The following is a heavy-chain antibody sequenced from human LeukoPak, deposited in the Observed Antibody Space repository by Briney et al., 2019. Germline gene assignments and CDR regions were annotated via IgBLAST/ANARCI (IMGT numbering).Heavy chain of an antibody. CDR3: ARELGGGYSYAVDY. D-gene: IGHD5-18*01. J-gene: IGHJ4*02. CDR2: ISSSSSYI. CDR1: GFTFSSYS. Sequence: GGSLRLSCAASGFTFSSYSMNWVRQAPGEGLEWVSSISSSSSYIYYADSVKGRFTISRDNAKNPLYLQMNRRRAEDTAVYYCARELGGGYSYAVDYWGQGTLVTVSS. V-gene: IGHV3-21*01.